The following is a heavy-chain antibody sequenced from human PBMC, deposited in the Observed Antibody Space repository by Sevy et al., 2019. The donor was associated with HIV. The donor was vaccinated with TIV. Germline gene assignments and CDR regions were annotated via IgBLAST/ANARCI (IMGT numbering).Heavy chain of an antibody. CDR3: ARGNSGSFDY. V-gene: IGHV3-7*04. D-gene: IGHD3-22*01. Sequence: GGSLRLSCAASGFSFSSYWMHWVRQAPGKGLEWVANIKQDESEKYYVASVKGRFTISTDNAKNSVYLQMNCLRPEDTAIYYCARGNSGSFDYWGQGTLVTVSS. CDR1: GFSFSSYW. CDR2: IKQDESEK. J-gene: IGHJ4*02.